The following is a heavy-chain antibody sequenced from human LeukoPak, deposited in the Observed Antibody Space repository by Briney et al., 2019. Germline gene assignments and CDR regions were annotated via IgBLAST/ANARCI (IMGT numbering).Heavy chain of an antibody. D-gene: IGHD6-19*01. Sequence: PSETLSLTCAVYGGSFSGYYWSWLRQPPGKGLEWIGYIYYSGSTNYNPSLKSRVTISVDTSKNQFSLKLSSVTAADTAVYYCARVGSSGWYFGWGQGTMVTVSS. V-gene: IGHV4-59*01. CDR3: ARVGSSGWYFG. J-gene: IGHJ3*01. CDR2: IYYSGST. CDR1: GGSFSGYY.